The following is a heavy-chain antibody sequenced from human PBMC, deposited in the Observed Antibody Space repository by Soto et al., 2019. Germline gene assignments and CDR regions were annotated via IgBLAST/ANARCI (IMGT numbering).Heavy chain of an antibody. CDR3: ARDILLGFGESPPRDRDAFDI. D-gene: IGHD3-10*01. V-gene: IGHV4-31*01. Sequence: QVQLQESGPGLVKPSQTLSLTCTVSGGSISSGGYFWSWIRQHPGKGLEWIGDINYSGSTYSNPSLKSVVTISVDTTKNQFSLKQSSVTAAYTAVYYCARDILLGFGESPPRDRDAFDIWGQGTMVTVSS. CDR1: GGSISSGGYF. CDR2: INYSGST. J-gene: IGHJ3*02.